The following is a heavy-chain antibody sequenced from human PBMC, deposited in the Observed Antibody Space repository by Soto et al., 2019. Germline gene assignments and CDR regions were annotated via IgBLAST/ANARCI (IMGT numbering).Heavy chain of an antibody. Sequence: GGSLRLSCAASGFTFSSYAMSWVRQAPGKGLEWVSAISGSGGSTYYADSVKGRFTISRDNSKNTLYLQMNSLRAEDTAVYYCAKEAYSSSWYPSRPGGMDVCGQGTTVPV. J-gene: IGHJ6*02. CDR3: AKEAYSSSWYPSRPGGMDV. CDR1: GFTFSSYA. D-gene: IGHD6-13*01. CDR2: ISGSGGST. V-gene: IGHV3-23*01.